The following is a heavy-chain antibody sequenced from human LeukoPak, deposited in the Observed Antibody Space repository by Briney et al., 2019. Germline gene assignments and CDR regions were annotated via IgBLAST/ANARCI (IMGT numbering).Heavy chain of an antibody. CDR3: ARAGRADGDYHYFEY. Sequence: GGSLRLSCAASGFTFSSYAMHWVRQAPGKGLEWVAAISYDGSNKYYADSVRGRLTISRDNSKNTLYLQMNSLRAEDTAVYYCARAGRADGDYHYFEYWGQGTLVTVSS. CDR2: ISYDGSNK. CDR1: GFTFSSYA. D-gene: IGHD4-17*01. V-gene: IGHV3-30-3*01. J-gene: IGHJ4*02.